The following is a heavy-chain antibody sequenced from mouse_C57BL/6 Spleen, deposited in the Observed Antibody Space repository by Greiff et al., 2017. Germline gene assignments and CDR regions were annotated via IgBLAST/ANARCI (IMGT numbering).Heavy chain of an antibody. CDR1: GYAFSSYW. CDR2: IYPGDGDP. J-gene: IGHJ4*01. V-gene: IGHV1-80*01. D-gene: IGHD2-3*01. Sequence: VQRVESGAELVKPGASVKISCKASGYAFSSYWMNWVKQRPGKGLEWIGQIYPGDGDPNYNGKFKGKATLTADKSSSTAYMQLSSLTSEDSAVYFCARKGNDGYPYYAMDYWGQGTSVTVSS. CDR3: ARKGNDGYPYYAMDY.